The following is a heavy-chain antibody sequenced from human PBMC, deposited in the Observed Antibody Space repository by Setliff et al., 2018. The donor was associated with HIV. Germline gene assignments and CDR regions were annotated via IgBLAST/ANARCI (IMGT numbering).Heavy chain of an antibody. CDR2: IYHSGSA. J-gene: IGHJ4*02. CDR1: SYSISGGYY. V-gene: IGHV4-38-2*01. D-gene: IGHD3-22*01. Sequence: SETLSLTCGVSSYSISGGYYWGWIRQPPGKGLEWIGSIYHSGSAYYNPSLKSRVTIAVDTSNNQFSLKLSSVTAADTAVYYCARVTRYYDSSGYAFDYWGQGTLVTVSS. CDR3: ARVTRYYDSSGYAFDY.